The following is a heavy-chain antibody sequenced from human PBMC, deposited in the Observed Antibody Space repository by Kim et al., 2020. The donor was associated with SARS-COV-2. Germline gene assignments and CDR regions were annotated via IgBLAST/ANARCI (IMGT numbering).Heavy chain of an antibody. Sequence: GGSLRLSCAASGFTFSSYAMSWVRQAPGRGLEWVSVIYSGGSSTYYADSVKGRFTISRDNSKKTLYLQMNSLRADDTAVYYCGKSVVRDPDYGMDVWGQGTTVTVSS. J-gene: IGHJ6*02. CDR2: IYSGGSST. CDR3: GKSVVRDPDYGMDV. D-gene: IGHD3-10*01. V-gene: IGHV3-23*03. CDR1: GFTFSSYA.